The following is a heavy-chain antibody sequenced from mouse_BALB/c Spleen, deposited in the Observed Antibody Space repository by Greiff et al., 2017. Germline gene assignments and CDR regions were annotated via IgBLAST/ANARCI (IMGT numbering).Heavy chain of an antibody. CDR2: ISSGSSTI. Sequence: EVKLMESGGGLVKPGGSLKLSCAASGFAFSSYDMSWVRQTPEKRLEWVAYISSGSSTIYYADTVKGRFTISRDNPKNTLFLQMTSLRSEDTAMYYCARADYYGSSYPDYWGQGTTLTVSS. CDR3: ARADYYGSSYPDY. J-gene: IGHJ2*01. V-gene: IGHV5-12-1*01. CDR1: GFAFSSYD. D-gene: IGHD1-1*01.